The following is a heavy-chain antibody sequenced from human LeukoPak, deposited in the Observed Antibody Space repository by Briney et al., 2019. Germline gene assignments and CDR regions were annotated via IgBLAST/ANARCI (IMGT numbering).Heavy chain of an antibody. J-gene: IGHJ4*02. Sequence: SETLSLTCTVSGGSISSSSYYWGWIRQPPGKGLEWIGSIYYSGSTYYNPSLKSRVTISVDTSKNQFSLKLSSVTAADTAVYYCARPVAGTPKGNFDYWGQGTLVTVSS. CDR3: ARPVAGTPKGNFDY. V-gene: IGHV4-39*01. CDR2: IYYSGST. CDR1: GGSISSSSYY. D-gene: IGHD6-19*01.